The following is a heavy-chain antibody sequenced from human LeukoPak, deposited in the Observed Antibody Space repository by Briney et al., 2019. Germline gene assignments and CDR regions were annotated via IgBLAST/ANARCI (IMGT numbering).Heavy chain of an antibody. Sequence: GGSLRLSCAASGFTFSSYAMSWVRQAPGKGLEGVSAISGSGGSTYYADSVKGRFTISRDNSKNTLYLQMNSLRAEDTAVYYCAKGKAAMVLYYYGMDVWGQGTTVTVSS. CDR1: GFTFSSYA. V-gene: IGHV3-23*01. CDR3: AKGKAAMVLYYYGMDV. J-gene: IGHJ6*02. CDR2: ISGSGGST. D-gene: IGHD5-18*01.